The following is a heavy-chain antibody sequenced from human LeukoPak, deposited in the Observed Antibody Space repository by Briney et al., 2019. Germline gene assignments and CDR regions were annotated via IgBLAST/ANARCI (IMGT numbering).Heavy chain of an antibody. CDR1: GGSISSYY. Sequence: SETLSLTCTVSGGSISSYYWSWIRQPPGKGLEWIGCIYYSGSTNYNPSLKSRVTISLDTSKNQFSLKLSSVTAADTAVYYCARALSDYGDYRFDYWGQGTLVTVSS. D-gene: IGHD4-17*01. J-gene: IGHJ4*02. CDR2: IYYSGST. CDR3: ARALSDYGDYRFDY. V-gene: IGHV4-59*01.